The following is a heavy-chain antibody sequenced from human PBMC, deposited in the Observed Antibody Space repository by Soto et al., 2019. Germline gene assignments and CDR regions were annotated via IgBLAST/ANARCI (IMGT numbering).Heavy chain of an antibody. CDR3: ARDRPAGKYYYYGMDV. V-gene: IGHV1-18*01. CDR2: ISAYNGNT. D-gene: IGHD1-1*01. J-gene: IGHJ6*02. Sequence: GASVKVSCKASGYTFTSYGISWVRQAPGQGLEWMGWISAYNGNTNYAQKLQGRVTMTTDTSTSTAYMELRSLRSDDTAVYYCARDRPAGKYYYYGMDVWGQGTTVTVSS. CDR1: GYTFTSYG.